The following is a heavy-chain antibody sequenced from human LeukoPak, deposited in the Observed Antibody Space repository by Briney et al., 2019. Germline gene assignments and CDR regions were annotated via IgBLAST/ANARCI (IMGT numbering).Heavy chain of an antibody. Sequence: PGGSLRLSCAASGFTFSNAWMSWVRQAPGKGLEWVGRIKSKTDGGTTDYAAPVKGRFTISRDDSKNTLYLQMNSLKTEDTAVYYCTTDRGSNYDSSGDDAFDIWGQGTMVTVSS. V-gene: IGHV3-15*01. CDR1: GFTFSNAW. J-gene: IGHJ3*02. CDR2: IKSKTDGGTT. CDR3: TTDRGSNYDSSGDDAFDI. D-gene: IGHD3-22*01.